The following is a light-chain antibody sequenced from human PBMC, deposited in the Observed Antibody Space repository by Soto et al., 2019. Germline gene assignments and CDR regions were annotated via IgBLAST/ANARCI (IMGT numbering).Light chain of an antibody. CDR2: GAS. V-gene: IGKV1-39*01. Sequence: IPMTQSPSSLSASIGDTVTITCRASQGIGTHLNWYLQRPGRVPKLLIYGASTLQSGVPSRFSGSVSGTRFTLTISDLHPEDFGTYYCQQSYNTPNFGPGTRL. CDR1: QGIGTH. CDR3: QQSYNTPN. J-gene: IGKJ5*01.